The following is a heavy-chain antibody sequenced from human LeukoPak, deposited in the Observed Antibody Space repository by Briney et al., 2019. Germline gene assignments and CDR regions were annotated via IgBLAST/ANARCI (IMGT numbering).Heavy chain of an antibody. V-gene: IGHV3-30*04. D-gene: IGHD3-10*01. CDR3: ARVLYYYGSELPYYFDY. Sequence: PGGSLRLSCAASGFTFSSYAMHWVRQAPGKGLEWVAVKSYDGSNKYYADSVKGRFTISRDNSKNTLYLQMNSLRAEDTAVYYCARVLYYYGSELPYYFDYWGQGTLVTVSS. CDR1: GFTFSSYA. CDR2: KSYDGSNK. J-gene: IGHJ4*02.